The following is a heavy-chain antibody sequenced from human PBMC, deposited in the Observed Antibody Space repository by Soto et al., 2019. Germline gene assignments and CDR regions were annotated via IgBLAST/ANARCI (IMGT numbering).Heavy chain of an antibody. CDR2: IYPGDSDT. D-gene: IGHD6-19*01. V-gene: IGHV5-51*01. Sequence: GESLKISCKGSGCSFTSYWIGWVRQMPGKGLEWMGIIYPGDSDTRYSPSFQGQVTISADKSISTAYLQWSSLKASDTAMYYCARLSGAGIYYYYYYMDVWGKGTTVTVSS. J-gene: IGHJ6*03. CDR3: ARLSGAGIYYYYYYMDV. CDR1: GCSFTSYW.